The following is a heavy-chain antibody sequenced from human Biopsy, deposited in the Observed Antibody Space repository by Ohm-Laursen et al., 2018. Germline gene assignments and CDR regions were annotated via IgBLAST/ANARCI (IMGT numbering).Heavy chain of an antibody. CDR2: IYYTGHT. Sequence: TLSLTCTVSGGSIKSYYWNWIRQSPGKGLEWIGFIYYTGHTNYNPSLKSRAIISVDTSKNQFSLKVISVTAADTAVYYCARLTGDPSYWGQGILVTVSS. CDR1: GGSIKSYY. J-gene: IGHJ4*02. CDR3: ARLTGDPSY. V-gene: IGHV4-59*01. D-gene: IGHD7-27*01.